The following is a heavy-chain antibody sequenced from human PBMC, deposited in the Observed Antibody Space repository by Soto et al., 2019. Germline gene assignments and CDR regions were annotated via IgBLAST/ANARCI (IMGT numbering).Heavy chain of an antibody. V-gene: IGHV4-34*01. CDR2: INHSGST. CDR1: GGSFSCYC. Sequence: PSETLSLTCAVYGGSFSCYCLSWIRQRAGKRLEWIGEINHSGSTNYNPSLKSPVTISVDTSKNQFSLKLSSVTAEDTAVYYCARGVSTPIVVVILYNWFDPWGQGTLVTVSS. CDR3: ARGVSTPIVVVILYNWFDP. J-gene: IGHJ5*02. D-gene: IGHD3-22*01.